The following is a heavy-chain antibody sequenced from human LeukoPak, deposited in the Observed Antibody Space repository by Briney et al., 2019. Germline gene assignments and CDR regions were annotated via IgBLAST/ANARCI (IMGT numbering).Heavy chain of an antibody. Sequence: GGSLRLSCAASGFTVSGDYMNWVRQAPGKGLEWVSVIQSGGTTYYADSVKGRFTISRDISKNTLYLQMDSLRAEDTAVYYCARDQGMDVWGQGTTVTVSS. CDR1: GFTVSGDY. V-gene: IGHV3-53*01. J-gene: IGHJ6*02. CDR2: IQSGGTT. CDR3: ARDQGMDV.